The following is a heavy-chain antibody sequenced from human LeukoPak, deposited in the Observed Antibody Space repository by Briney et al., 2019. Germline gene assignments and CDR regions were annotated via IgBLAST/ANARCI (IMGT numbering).Heavy chain of an antibody. CDR2: IIPIFGTA. CDR1: GGTFSSYA. D-gene: IGHD4-17*01. CDR3: AREPSTYGDYENYFDY. Sequence: ASVKVSCKASGGTFSSYAISWVRQAPGQGLEWMGGIIPIFGTANYAQKFQGRVTITADESTSTAYMELSSLRSEDTAVYYCAREPSTYGDYENYFDYWGQGTLVTVSS. V-gene: IGHV1-69*13. J-gene: IGHJ4*02.